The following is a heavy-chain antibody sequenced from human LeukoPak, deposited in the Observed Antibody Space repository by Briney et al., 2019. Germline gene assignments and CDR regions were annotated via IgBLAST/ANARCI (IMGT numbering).Heavy chain of an antibody. Sequence: SVKVSCKASGGTFSSYAISWVRQAPGQELEWMGGIIPIFGTANYAQKFQGRVTITADESTSTAYMELSSLRSEDTAVYYCARDKSEADILTGGAYAFDIWGQGTMVTVSS. CDR3: ARDKSEADILTGGAYAFDI. CDR2: IIPIFGTA. D-gene: IGHD3-9*01. J-gene: IGHJ3*02. V-gene: IGHV1-69*01. CDR1: GGTFSSYA.